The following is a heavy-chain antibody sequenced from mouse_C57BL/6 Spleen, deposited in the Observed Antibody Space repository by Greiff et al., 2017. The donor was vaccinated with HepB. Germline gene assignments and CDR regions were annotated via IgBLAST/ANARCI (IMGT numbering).Heavy chain of an antibody. V-gene: IGHV1-26*01. CDR3: ARREERDCSGLFAY. CDR1: GYTFTDYY. J-gene: IGHJ3*01. Sequence: EVQLQQSGPELVKPGASVKISCKASGYTFTDYYMNWVKQSHGKSLEWIGDINPNNGGTSYNQKFKGKATLTVDKSSSTAYMELRSLTSEDSAVYYCARREERDCSGLFAYWGQGTLVTVSA. D-gene: IGHD3-2*02. CDR2: INPNNGGT.